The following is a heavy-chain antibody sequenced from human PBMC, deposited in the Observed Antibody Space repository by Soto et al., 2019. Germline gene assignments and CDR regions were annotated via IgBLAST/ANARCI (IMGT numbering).Heavy chain of an antibody. CDR3: AKEIAEVAEPWIDY. Sequence: PGGSLRLSCTASGFTFSNYAMSWVRQAPGKGLEWVSGIRGSGGGTYYADSVRGRFAISRDSSKNTLYLQMNSLRAEDTAIYYCAKEIAEVAEPWIDYRGQRTPLTVSS. CDR1: GFTFSNYA. D-gene: IGHD2-21*01. CDR2: IRGSGGGT. J-gene: IGHJ4*01. V-gene: IGHV3-23*01.